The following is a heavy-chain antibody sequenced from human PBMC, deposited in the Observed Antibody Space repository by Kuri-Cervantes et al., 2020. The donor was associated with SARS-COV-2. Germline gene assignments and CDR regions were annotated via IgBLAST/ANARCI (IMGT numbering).Heavy chain of an antibody. D-gene: IGHD3-10*01. J-gene: IGHJ5*02. CDR1: GGSISSYY. Sequence: SETLSLTCTVSGGSISSYYWSWIRQPAGKGLEWIGRIYTSGSTNYNPSLKSRVTISVDTSKNQFSLKLSSVTAADTAVYYCARLPRDYGSGSPDWFDPWGQGTLVTVSS. CDR2: IYTSGST. V-gene: IGHV4-4*07. CDR3: ARLPRDYGSGSPDWFDP.